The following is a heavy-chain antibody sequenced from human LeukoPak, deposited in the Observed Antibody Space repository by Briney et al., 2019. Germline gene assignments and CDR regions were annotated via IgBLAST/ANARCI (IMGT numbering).Heavy chain of an antibody. J-gene: IGHJ3*02. CDR3: AKDTGSPADAITMEDNAFDI. Sequence: PGGSLRLSCAASGFTFSIYAMSWVRQAPGTGLEWVSGISGSGIGGSTYHADSVKGRFTISRDNAKNSLDLQMESLRAEDTAVYYCAKDTGSPADAITMEDNAFDIWGQATMVTVSS. CDR1: GFTFSIYA. D-gene: IGHD3-3*01. V-gene: IGHV3-23*01. CDR2: ISGSGIGGST.